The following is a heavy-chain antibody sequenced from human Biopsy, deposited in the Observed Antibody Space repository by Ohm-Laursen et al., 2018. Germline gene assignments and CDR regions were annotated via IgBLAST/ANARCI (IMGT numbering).Heavy chain of an antibody. V-gene: IGHV3-33*01. Sequence: SLRLSCSASGFTFSIYGMHWVRQAPGKGLEWVAVIWYDGSNKYYADSVKGRFTISRDDPKNTLYLQMNSLRAEDTAVCYCAREGDDSSGYTPHYFDYWGQGTLVTVSS. D-gene: IGHD3-22*01. CDR1: GFTFSIYG. CDR2: IWYDGSNK. CDR3: AREGDDSSGYTPHYFDY. J-gene: IGHJ4*02.